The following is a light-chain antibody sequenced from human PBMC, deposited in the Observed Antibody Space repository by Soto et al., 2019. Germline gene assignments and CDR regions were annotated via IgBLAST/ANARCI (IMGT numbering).Light chain of an antibody. J-gene: IGLJ2*01. CDR1: SSDVGNYNL. V-gene: IGLV2-23*01. CDR3: CSYAGSSTVV. CDR2: EGS. Sequence: QSALTQPASVSGSPGQSITISCTGTSSDVGNYNLVSWYQQHPGKAPKLIFYEGSKRPSGVSNRFSDSKSGNTASLTISGLQAEDEADYYCCSYAGSSTVVFGGGTKVTVL.